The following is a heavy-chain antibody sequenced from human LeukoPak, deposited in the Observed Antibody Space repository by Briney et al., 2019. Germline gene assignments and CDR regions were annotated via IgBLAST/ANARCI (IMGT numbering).Heavy chain of an antibody. CDR3: ARDYYYYMDV. J-gene: IGHJ6*03. V-gene: IGHV3-7*01. CDR2: IKQDGSEK. CDR1: GFTFSTYG. Sequence: GGSLRLSCAASGFTFSTYGMHWVRQAPGKGLEWVANIKQDGSEKHYVDSVKGRFTISRDNAKNSLYLQMNSLRAEDTAVYYCARDYYYYMDVWGKGTTVTVSS.